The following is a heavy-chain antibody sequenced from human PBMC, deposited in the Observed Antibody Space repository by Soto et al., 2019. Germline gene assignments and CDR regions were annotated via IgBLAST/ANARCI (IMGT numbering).Heavy chain of an antibody. CDR2: ISGSGGSP. J-gene: IGHJ4*02. D-gene: IGHD1-26*01. V-gene: IGHV3-23*01. CDR3: AKARCTTTDCYVPDY. Sequence: GGSLRLSCAASGFSFSTYTMSWVRQAPGKGLEWLSVISGSGGSPSYADSVQGRFVISRDNARNTLYLHMNSLRAEDTAMYYCAKARCTTTDCYVPDYWGRGTLVTVSS. CDR1: GFSFSTYT.